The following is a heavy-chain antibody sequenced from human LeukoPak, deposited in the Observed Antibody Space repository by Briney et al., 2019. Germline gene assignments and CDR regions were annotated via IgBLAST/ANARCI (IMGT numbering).Heavy chain of an antibody. Sequence: GGSLRLSCAASGFTFSSYAMSWVRQAPGKGLEWVGFIRSKAYGGTTEYAASVKGRFTISRDDSKSIAYLQMNSLKTEDTAVYYCTRAALYLNYMDVWGKGTTVTISS. D-gene: IGHD5/OR15-5a*01. J-gene: IGHJ6*03. V-gene: IGHV3-49*04. CDR3: TRAALYLNYMDV. CDR1: GFTFSSYA. CDR2: IRSKAYGGTT.